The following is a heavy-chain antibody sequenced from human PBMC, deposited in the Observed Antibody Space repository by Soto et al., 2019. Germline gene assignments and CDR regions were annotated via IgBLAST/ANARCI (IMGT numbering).Heavy chain of an antibody. J-gene: IGHJ4*02. CDR2: XXTNVGNT. D-gene: IGHD2-15*01. Sequence: VQLVQSGAEVKKPGASVKVSCKTSGYXFXXXGXXXXXXAPXXXXXXXXXXXTNVGNTNYAQKLQGRVTMTIDTSTSTAYMELRSLRSDDTAVYYCARDPSVYCSGGSCPSYFDYWGQGTLVTVSS. V-gene: IGHV1-18*01. CDR3: ARDPSVYCSGGSCPSYFDY. CDR1: GYXFXXXG.